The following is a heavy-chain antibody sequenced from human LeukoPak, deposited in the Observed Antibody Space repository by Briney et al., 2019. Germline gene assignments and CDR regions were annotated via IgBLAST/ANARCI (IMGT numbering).Heavy chain of an antibody. J-gene: IGHJ5*02. Sequence: SETLSLTCAVYGGSFSGYYWSWIRQPPGKGLEWIGEIDQSGNTNYNPSLKSRVTISVDTSKNRFSLKLSSVTAADTAVYYCVTMRSATFPNWFDPWGQGTLVTVSS. V-gene: IGHV4-34*01. CDR1: GGSFSGYY. CDR2: IDQSGNT. CDR3: VTMRSATFPNWFDP. D-gene: IGHD2/OR15-2a*01.